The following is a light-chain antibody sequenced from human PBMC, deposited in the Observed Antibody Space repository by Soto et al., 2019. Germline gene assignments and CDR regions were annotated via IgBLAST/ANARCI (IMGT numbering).Light chain of an antibody. CDR3: AAWDDSLRVWV. Sequence: QSVLTQPPSASGTPGQRVTISCSGSSSNIGNNHLFWYQQLPGTAPKLLIYKTNHRPSRVPDRFSASKSGTSASLAISGLGSEDEAESYCAAWDDSLRVWVFGGGTKLTAL. CDR1: SSNIGNNH. J-gene: IGLJ3*02. V-gene: IGLV1-47*01. CDR2: KTN.